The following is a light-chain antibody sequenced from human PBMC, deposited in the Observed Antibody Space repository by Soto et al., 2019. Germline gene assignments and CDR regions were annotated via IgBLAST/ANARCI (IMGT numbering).Light chain of an antibody. CDR2: AAS. J-gene: IGKJ1*01. CDR3: QQRYSNPWT. CDR1: QSISSY. Sequence: DIQMTQSPSSLSASVGDRVTITCRASQSISSYLNWYQQKPGKAPKLLIYAASSLQSGVPSRFSGSGSGKDGTLTIRSLQPEEGATDYGQQRYSNPWTGGQGNKGDIK. V-gene: IGKV1-39*01.